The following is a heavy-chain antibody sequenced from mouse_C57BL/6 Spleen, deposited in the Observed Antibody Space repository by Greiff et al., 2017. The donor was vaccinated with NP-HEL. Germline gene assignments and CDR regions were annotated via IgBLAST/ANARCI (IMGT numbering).Heavy chain of an antibody. CDR3: ARYTGDYDEGYAMDY. CDR2: IRNKANGYTT. Sequence: EVMLVESGGGLVQPGGSLSLSCAASGFTFTDYYMSWVRQPPGKALEWLGFIRNKANGYTTEYSASVKGRFTISRDNSQSILYLQMNALGAEDSATYYCARYTGDYDEGYAMDYWGQGTSVTVSS. CDR1: GFTFTDYY. D-gene: IGHD2-4*01. V-gene: IGHV7-3*01. J-gene: IGHJ4*01.